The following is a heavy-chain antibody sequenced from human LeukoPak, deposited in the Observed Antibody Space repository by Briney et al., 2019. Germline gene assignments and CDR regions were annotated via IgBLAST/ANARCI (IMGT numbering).Heavy chain of an antibody. J-gene: IGHJ2*01. Sequence: NPGGSLRLSCAASGYTFSRYARKWVRQAPAKGMEWVSSISSSSSYIYYADSVKGRFTISRDNAKNSLYLQMNSLRAEDTAVYYCARGAFLEWNHWYFDLWGRGTLVTVSS. CDR2: ISSSSSYI. V-gene: IGHV3-21*01. CDR1: GYTFSRYA. CDR3: ARGAFLEWNHWYFDL. D-gene: IGHD3-3*02.